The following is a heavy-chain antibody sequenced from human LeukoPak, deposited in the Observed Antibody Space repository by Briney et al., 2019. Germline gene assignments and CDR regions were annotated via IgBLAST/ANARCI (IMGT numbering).Heavy chain of an antibody. Sequence: PGGSLRLSCAASGITFSNAWMNWVRQTPGEGLEWVGLIESETDGGTTGYAAPVKGRFTISRDDSENTLYLQMNSLKAEDAAIYYCTTEVSGSHTNWGQGTLVTVSS. D-gene: IGHD1-26*01. CDR3: TTEVSGSHTN. CDR2: IESETDGGTT. CDR1: GITFSNAW. V-gene: IGHV3-15*04. J-gene: IGHJ4*02.